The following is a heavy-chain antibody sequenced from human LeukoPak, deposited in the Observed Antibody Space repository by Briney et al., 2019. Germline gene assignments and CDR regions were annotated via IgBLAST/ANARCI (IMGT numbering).Heavy chain of an antibody. CDR2: IYYSGCT. Sequence: PPGAPSVTRTVSGGSICSIRYCWGWAHHPPRKGLEWIGRIYYSGCTYYSPSLKSQVTISVDTSKNQFSLKLGSVTAAGTAVYYCARQGHYYPPRSINCPYYNYGMDVWGQGTTVTVSS. D-gene: IGHD3-22*01. CDR1: GGSICSIRYC. CDR3: ARQGHYYPPRSINCPYYNYGMDV. J-gene: IGHJ6*02. V-gene: IGHV4-39*01.